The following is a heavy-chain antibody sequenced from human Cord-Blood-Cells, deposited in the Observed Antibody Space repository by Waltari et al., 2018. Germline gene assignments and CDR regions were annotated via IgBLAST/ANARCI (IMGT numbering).Heavy chain of an antibody. D-gene: IGHD2-2*01. Sequence: QLQLQESGPGLVKPSETLSLTCTVSGGSISSSSYYWGWIRQPPGKGLAGIGSIYYSGSTYYNPSLKSRVTISVDTSKNQFSLKLSSVTAADTAVYYCASYPPPKYCSSTSCYVGYYFDYWGQGTLVTVSS. CDR3: ASYPPPKYCSSTSCYVGYYFDY. CDR1: GGSISSSSYY. J-gene: IGHJ4*02. CDR2: IYYSGST. V-gene: IGHV4-39*07.